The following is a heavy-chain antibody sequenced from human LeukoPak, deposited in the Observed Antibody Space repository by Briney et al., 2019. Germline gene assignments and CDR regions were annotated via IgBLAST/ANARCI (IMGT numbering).Heavy chain of an antibody. V-gene: IGHV4-39*07. D-gene: IGHD3-9*01. CDR2: ISNSGST. J-gene: IGHJ6*03. CDR1: GGSISSSSHY. Sequence: SETLSLTCTVSGGSISSSSHYWGWIRQPPGTGLEWIGSISNSGSTYYNPSLKSRVTISVDTSNNQFSLKLSSVTAADTAVYYCARGYYDILTGYPYYYYYMDVWGKGTTVTISS. CDR3: ARGYYDILTGYPYYYYYMDV.